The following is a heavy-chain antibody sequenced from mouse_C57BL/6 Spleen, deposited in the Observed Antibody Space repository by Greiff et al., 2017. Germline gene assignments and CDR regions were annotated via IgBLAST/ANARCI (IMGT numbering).Heavy chain of an antibody. J-gene: IGHJ2*01. CDR3: ARWGFPRTAAPH. Sequence: QVQLQQPGAELVRPGTSVKLSCKASGYTFTSYWMHWVKQRPGQGLEWIGVIDPSDSYTNYNQKFKGKATLTVDTSSSTAYMQLSSLTSEDSAVYYCARWGFPRTAAPHWGQGTTLTVSS. V-gene: IGHV1-59*01. CDR1: GYTFTSYW. CDR2: IDPSDSYT.